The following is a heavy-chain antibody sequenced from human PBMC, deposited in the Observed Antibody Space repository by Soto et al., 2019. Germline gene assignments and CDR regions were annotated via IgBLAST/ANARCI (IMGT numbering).Heavy chain of an antibody. CDR2: IHYSGSA. V-gene: IGHV4-39*01. D-gene: IGHD2-15*01. CDR1: GDSISTSGYY. Sequence: QLQLQESGPGLVKPSETLSLTCTVSGDSISTSGYYWGWIRQPPGKGLEWIGNIHYSGSASYSPSLKSRVTISVGTSKNQFSLNLTSVTAADPAVCLCVGGFPWVGFDYWGQGTLVTVSS. CDR3: VGGFPWVGFDY. J-gene: IGHJ4*02.